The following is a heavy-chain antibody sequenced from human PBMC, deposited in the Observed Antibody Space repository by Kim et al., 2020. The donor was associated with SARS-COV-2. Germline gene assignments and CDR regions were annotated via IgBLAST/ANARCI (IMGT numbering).Heavy chain of an antibody. Sequence: NYNPSLKSRVTISVDKSKNQFSLKLSSVTAADTAVYYCARTNPSSWYPDYWGQGTLVTVSS. V-gene: IGHV4-4*02. CDR3: ARTNPSSWYPDY. D-gene: IGHD6-13*01. J-gene: IGHJ4*02.